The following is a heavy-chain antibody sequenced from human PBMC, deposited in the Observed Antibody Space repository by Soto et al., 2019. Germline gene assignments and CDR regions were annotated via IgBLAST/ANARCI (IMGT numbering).Heavy chain of an antibody. V-gene: IGHV1-18*04. D-gene: IGHD6-13*01. CDR2: ISAYNGNT. Sequence: QVQLVQSGAEVKKPGASVKVSCKASGYTFTSYGISWVRQAPGQGLEWMGWISAYNGNTNYAQKLQGRVTMTTDTSTSTAYMGVRSLRSDDTAVYYCAREGRGSSSWYSYYYYGMDVWGQGTTVTVSS. J-gene: IGHJ6*02. CDR3: AREGRGSSSWYSYYYYGMDV. CDR1: GYTFTSYG.